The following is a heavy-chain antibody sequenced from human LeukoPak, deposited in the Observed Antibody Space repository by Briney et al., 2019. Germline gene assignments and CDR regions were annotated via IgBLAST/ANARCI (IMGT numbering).Heavy chain of an antibody. V-gene: IGHV1-2*02. J-gene: IGHJ4*02. D-gene: IGHD3-22*01. CDR3: AREAAYYYDSSGYSPFDY. CDR2: INPNSGGT. CDR1: GYTFTGYY. Sequence: ASVKVSCKASGYTFTGYYMHWVRQAPGQGLEWMGWINPNSGGTNYAQKFQGRVTMTGDTSISTAYMELSRLRSDDTAVYYCAREAAYYYDSSGYSPFDYWGQGTLVTVSS.